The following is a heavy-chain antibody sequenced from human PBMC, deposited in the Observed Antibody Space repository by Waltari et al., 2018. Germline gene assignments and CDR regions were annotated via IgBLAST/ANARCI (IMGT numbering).Heavy chain of an antibody. V-gene: IGHV1-3*01. CDR3: ARDSKYSSSWYGAIDY. J-gene: IGHJ4*02. CDR2: INAGNGNT. D-gene: IGHD6-13*01. Sequence: QVQLVQSGAEVKKPGASVKVSCKASGYTFTSYAMHWVRQAPGQRLEWMGWINAGNGNTKDSQKFQGRVTITRDTSASTAYMELSSLRSEDTAVYYCARDSKYSSSWYGAIDYWGQGTLVTVSS. CDR1: GYTFTSYA.